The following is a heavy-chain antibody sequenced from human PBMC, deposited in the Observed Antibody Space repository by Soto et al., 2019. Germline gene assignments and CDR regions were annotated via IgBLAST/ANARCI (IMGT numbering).Heavy chain of an antibody. CDR1: GFSLSTGVG. Sequence: QITLKESGPTLVKPTQTLTLTCTFSGFSLSTGVGVGWIRQPPGKALECLALIYWDDDKRYSSSLKSMLTITTDSSKDQVVLIITNMGPVDTATYYCAQDANYGSGSLGYWGHRILVTVSS. CDR2: IYWDDDK. J-gene: IGHJ4*01. V-gene: IGHV2-5*02. CDR3: AQDANYGSGSLGY. D-gene: IGHD3-10*01.